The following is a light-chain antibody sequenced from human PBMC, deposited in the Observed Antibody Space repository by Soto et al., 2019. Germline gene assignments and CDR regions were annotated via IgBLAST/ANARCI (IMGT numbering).Light chain of an antibody. V-gene: IGKV1-9*01. J-gene: IGKJ5*01. Sequence: DIQLTQSPPFLSASAGDRVSITCRASQDIRQYLVWCQQKPGKAPNVLIFDASSLQTGVPSRFSGSGSGTEFTLTITSLQPEDFATYYCRHFYTFGQGTRLEIK. CDR2: DAS. CDR1: QDIRQY. CDR3: RHFYT.